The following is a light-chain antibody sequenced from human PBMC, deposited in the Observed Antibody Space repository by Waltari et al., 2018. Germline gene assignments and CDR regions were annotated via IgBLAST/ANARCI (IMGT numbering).Light chain of an antibody. Sequence: DIVMTQSPDSLAVSLGERATINCKSSQTVLYSSDNNNYLAWYQQKLGQPPKLLIYWASTRASGVPDRFSGSGSGTDFTLTISSLQAEDVAVYYCQQYYDTPRTFGQGPGWKSN. CDR1: QTVLYSSDNNNY. CDR2: WAS. CDR3: QQYYDTPRT. J-gene: IGKJ1*01. V-gene: IGKV4-1*01.